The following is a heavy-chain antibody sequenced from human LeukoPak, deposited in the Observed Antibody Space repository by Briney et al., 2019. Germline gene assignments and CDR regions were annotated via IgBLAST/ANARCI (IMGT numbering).Heavy chain of an antibody. Sequence: GGSLRLSCAASGFTFSIYEMNWVRQAPGKGLEWVSSSSGSTIYYADSVKGRFTISRDNAKNTLYLQMNSLRAEDTAVYYCAKDDNYIRFLSWGQGTLVTVSS. CDR2: SSSGSTI. V-gene: IGHV3-48*03. D-gene: IGHD3-16*01. CDR3: AKDDNYIRFLS. J-gene: IGHJ5*02. CDR1: GFTFSIYE.